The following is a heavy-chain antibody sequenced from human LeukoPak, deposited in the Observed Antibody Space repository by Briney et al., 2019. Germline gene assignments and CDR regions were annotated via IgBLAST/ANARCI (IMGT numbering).Heavy chain of an antibody. D-gene: IGHD3-10*01. CDR3: AKPGGGSGRYYIY. V-gene: IGHV3-30*18. Sequence: GGSLSLSCAASGFTFSSYGMHWVRQAPGKGLEWVAVISYDGSNKYYADSVKGRFTISRDNSKDTLYLQMNSLRAEDTAVYYCAKPGGGSGRYYIYWGQGTLVTVSS. CDR2: ISYDGSNK. J-gene: IGHJ4*02. CDR1: GFTFSSYG.